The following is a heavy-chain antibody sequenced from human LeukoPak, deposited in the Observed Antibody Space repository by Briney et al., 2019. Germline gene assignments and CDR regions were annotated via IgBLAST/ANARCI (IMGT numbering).Heavy chain of an antibody. D-gene: IGHD2-2*01. CDR3: ARDQRFCSGTSCYASSSPAYYGMDV. CDR1: GFTFSSYW. Sequence: GGSLRLSCAASGFTFSSYWMSWVRQAPGKGPEWVANIKEDGRETYYLDSVKGRFTISRDNAKNSLYLQMNSLRAEDTAVYYCARDQRFCSGTSCYASSSPAYYGMDVWGQGTTVTVSS. V-gene: IGHV3-7*01. CDR2: IKEDGRET. J-gene: IGHJ6*02.